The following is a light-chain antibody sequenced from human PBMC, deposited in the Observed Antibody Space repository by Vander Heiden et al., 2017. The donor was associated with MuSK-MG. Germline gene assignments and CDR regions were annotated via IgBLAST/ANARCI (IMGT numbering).Light chain of an antibody. J-gene: IGKJ4*01. V-gene: IGKV1-39*01. CDR3: QQSDSPPLT. CDR2: AAS. Sequence: DIEMTQSPSSLSASVVNRVTITCRASQSISNYVSWYLQKPGKAPSLLIYAASIVQSGVPSRFSGSGSGTDFALTISRLQPEDFATYYCQQSDSPPLTFGGGTKVXIK. CDR1: QSISNY.